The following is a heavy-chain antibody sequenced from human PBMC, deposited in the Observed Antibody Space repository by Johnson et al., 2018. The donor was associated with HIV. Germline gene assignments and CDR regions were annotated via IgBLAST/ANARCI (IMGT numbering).Heavy chain of an antibody. V-gene: IGHV3-30*02. D-gene: IGHD3-10*01. J-gene: IGHJ3*02. Sequence: QVQLVESGGGVVQPGGSLRLSCAASGFTFSTYGMHWVRQAPGKGLEWVAVIRYDGSNKYYADSVKGRFTISRDNSKNTLYVQMNSMRVEDTAVYDCAKDDSPSGAFDIWGQGTMVIVSS. CDR3: AKDDSPSGAFDI. CDR2: IRYDGSNK. CDR1: GFTFSTYG.